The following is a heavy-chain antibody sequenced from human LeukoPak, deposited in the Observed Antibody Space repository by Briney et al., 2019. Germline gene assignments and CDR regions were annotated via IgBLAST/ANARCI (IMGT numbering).Heavy chain of an antibody. CDR2: IKQDGSEN. CDR3: ARKGGGAGYSAGY. D-gene: IGHD3-9*01. J-gene: IGHJ4*02. CDR1: GFTFSSYW. V-gene: IGHV3-7*01. Sequence: GGSLRLSCAACGFTFSSYWMSWVRQAPGKGLEWVANIKQDGSENYYVDSVKGRFTISRDNAKNSLYLQMNSLRAEDTAVYYCARKGGGAGYSAGYWGQGTLVTVSS.